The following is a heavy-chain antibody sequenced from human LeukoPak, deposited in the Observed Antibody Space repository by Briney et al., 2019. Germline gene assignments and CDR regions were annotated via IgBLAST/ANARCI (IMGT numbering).Heavy chain of an antibody. V-gene: IGHV3-30*02. CDR3: AKAPYRSSWYLSWLDP. Sequence: GGSLRLSCAASGFTFSIYGMHWVRQAPGKGLAWVAFIRYDGSNKYYADSVKGRFTISRDNSKTTLYVQMNSLRAEDTAVYYCAKAPYRSSWYLSWLDPWGQGTLVTVSS. D-gene: IGHD6-13*01. CDR2: IRYDGSNK. CDR1: GFTFSIYG. J-gene: IGHJ5*02.